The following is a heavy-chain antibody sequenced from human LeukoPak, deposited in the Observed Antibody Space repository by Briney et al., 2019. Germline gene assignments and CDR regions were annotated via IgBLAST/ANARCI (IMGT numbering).Heavy chain of an antibody. J-gene: IGHJ4*02. CDR2: ISSSGSTI. CDR3: AREGVPFTIFGVVISASPDY. CDR1: GFTFSDYY. D-gene: IGHD3-3*01. Sequence: GGSLRLSCAASGFTFSDYYMSWIRQAPGKGLEWVSYISSSGSTIYYADSVKGRFTISRDNAKNSLYLQMNSLRAEDTAVYYCAREGVPFTIFGVVISASPDYWGQGTLVTVSS. V-gene: IGHV3-11*01.